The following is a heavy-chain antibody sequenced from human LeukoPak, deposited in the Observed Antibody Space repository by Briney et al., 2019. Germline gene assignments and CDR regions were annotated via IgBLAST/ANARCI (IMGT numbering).Heavy chain of an antibody. CDR2: ISSSSSYI. D-gene: IGHD2-21*01. J-gene: IGHJ4*02. CDR1: GFIFSSNW. Sequence: PGGSLRLSCAASGFIFSSNWMHWVRQAPGKGLVWVSSISSSSSYIYYADSVKGRFTISRDNAKNSLYLQMNSLRAEDTAVYYCARGPCGGDCSSWGQGTLVTVSS. CDR3: ARGPCGGDCSS. V-gene: IGHV3-21*01.